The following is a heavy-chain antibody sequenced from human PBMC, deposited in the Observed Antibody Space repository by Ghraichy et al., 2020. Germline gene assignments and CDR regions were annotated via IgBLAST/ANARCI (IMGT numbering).Heavy chain of an antibody. D-gene: IGHD5-12*01. CDR3: ARFVRTATIKGAFDI. V-gene: IGHV3-74*01. J-gene: IGHJ3*02. Sequence: GGSLRLSCAASGFTFSSYWMHWVRQAPGKGLVWVSRINSDGSSTSYADSVKGRFTISRDNAKNTLYLQMNSLRAEDTAVYYCARFVRTATIKGAFDIWGQGTMVTVSS. CDR1: GFTFSSYW. CDR2: INSDGSST.